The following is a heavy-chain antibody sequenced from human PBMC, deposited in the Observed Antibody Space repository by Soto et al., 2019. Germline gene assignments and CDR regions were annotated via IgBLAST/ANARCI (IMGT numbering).Heavy chain of an antibody. J-gene: IGHJ5*02. Sequence: QVQLQESGPGLVKPSETLSLTCTVSGGSISSYHWTWIRQPPGKGLEWIGYIHYSGSANYNPSLKSRVSITIDAYKNQFSLCFKAVTAAGAAMYFCATGSPPKHSGTCFDQWGQGTLVTGSS. D-gene: IGHD1-26*01. CDR3: ATGSPPKHSGTCFDQ. CDR1: GGSISSYH. V-gene: IGHV4-59*01. CDR2: IHYSGSA.